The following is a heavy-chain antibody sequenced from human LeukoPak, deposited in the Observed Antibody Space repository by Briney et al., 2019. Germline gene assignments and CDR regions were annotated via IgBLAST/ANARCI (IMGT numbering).Heavy chain of an antibody. J-gene: IGHJ4*02. D-gene: IGHD4-17*01. CDR1: GFAFNMFA. CDR3: ARTNPVYGDYDY. CDR2: ISGSGGST. Sequence: GGSLRLSCAGTGFAFNMFAIDWVRQAPGKGLEWVSAISGSGGSTYYADSVKGRFTISRDLARNTLLLQMHSLRADDTAVHYCARTNPVYGDYDYWGQGTLVTVSS. V-gene: IGHV3-23*01.